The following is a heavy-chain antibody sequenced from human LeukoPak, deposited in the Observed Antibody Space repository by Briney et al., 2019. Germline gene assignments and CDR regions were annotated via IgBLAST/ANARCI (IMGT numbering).Heavy chain of an antibody. V-gene: IGHV1-69*05. CDR3: ARDPYRYNWNSRWFDP. Sequence: SVKVSCKASGGTFSSYAISWVRQAPGQGLEWMGRIIPIFGTANYAQKFQGRVTITTDESTSTAYMELRSLRSDDTAVYYCARDPYRYNWNSRWFDPWGQGTLVTVSS. D-gene: IGHD1-7*01. J-gene: IGHJ5*02. CDR1: GGTFSSYA. CDR2: IIPIFGTA.